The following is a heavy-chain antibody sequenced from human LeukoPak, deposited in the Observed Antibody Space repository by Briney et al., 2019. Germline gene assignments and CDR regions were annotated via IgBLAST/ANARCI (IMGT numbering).Heavy chain of an antibody. Sequence: ASVKVSCKASGYTFTSYYINCVRQATGQGLEWRGWMNPNSGNTGYAQKFQSRVTMTRNTSVSTAYMELSSLRSEDTAVYYCARGRYYGSGSYYMPVDYWGQGTLVTVSS. CDR2: MNPNSGNT. J-gene: IGHJ4*02. CDR3: ARGRYYGSGSYYMPVDY. D-gene: IGHD3-10*01. CDR1: GYTFTSYY. V-gene: IGHV1-8*01.